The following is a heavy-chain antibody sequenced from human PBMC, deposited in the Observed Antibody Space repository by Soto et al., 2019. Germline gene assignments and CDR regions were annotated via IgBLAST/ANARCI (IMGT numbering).Heavy chain of an antibody. CDR2: ISGSGATT. D-gene: IGHD2-2*01. CDR3: AKRGCGYCSSTSCWGAFDI. CDR1: GFTFYNYA. J-gene: IGHJ3*02. Sequence: GGSLRLSCAASGFTFYNYAMSWVRQAPGKGLKWVSGISGSGATTYHADSVKGRFAISRDNSKISLYLQMNSLRAEDSAVYYCAKRGCGYCSSTSCWGAFDIWGQGTLVTVSS. V-gene: IGHV3-23*01.